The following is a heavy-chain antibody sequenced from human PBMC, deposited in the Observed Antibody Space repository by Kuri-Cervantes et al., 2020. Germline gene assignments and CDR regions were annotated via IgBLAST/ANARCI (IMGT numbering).Heavy chain of an antibody. CDR2: INHRGST. CDR1: GESFSGHY. V-gene: IGHV4-34*01. J-gene: IGHJ4*01. CDR3: ARQDRNFDY. Sequence: SQTLSLTCAVYGESFSGHYWSWIRQSPRKGLEWLGEINHRGSTNHNPSLKSRVTISVDTSKNQFSLKLSSVTAADTAVYYCARQDRNFDYWGQGTLVTVSS.